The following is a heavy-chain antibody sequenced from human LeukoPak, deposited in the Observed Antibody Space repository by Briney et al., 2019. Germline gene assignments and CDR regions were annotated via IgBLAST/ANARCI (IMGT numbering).Heavy chain of an antibody. Sequence: GGSLRLSCATPGFTFRSYDMHWVRQAPGKGLEWVTFIRYDASSKNYADSVQGRFTISRDNSKNTLYLQMTSLRAEDTAVYYCAKRPPGSGLDYWGQGTLVTVSS. D-gene: IGHD3-10*01. CDR2: IRYDASSK. V-gene: IGHV3-30*02. CDR3: AKRPPGSGLDY. J-gene: IGHJ4*02. CDR1: GFTFRSYD.